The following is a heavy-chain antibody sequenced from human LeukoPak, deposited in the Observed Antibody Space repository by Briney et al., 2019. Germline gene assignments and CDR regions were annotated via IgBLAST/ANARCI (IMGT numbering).Heavy chain of an antibody. J-gene: IGHJ6*01. V-gene: IGHV1-2*02. CDR2: INPNSGGT. CDR3: ARDVYDFWSGYGLFLDV. D-gene: IGHD3-3*01. CDR1: GYTFTGYY. Sequence: ASVKVSCKASGYTFTGYYMHWVRQAPGQGLEWMGWINPNSGGTNYAQKFQGRVTMTRDTSISTAYMELSRLRSDDTAVYYCARDVYDFWSGYGLFLDVWGTGTTVTVSS.